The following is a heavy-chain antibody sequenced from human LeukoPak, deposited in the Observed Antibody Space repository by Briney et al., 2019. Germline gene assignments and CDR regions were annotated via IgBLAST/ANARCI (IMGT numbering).Heavy chain of an antibody. D-gene: IGHD6-19*01. CDR3: ARVQIAVAGSPHYGMDV. CDR1: GGSISSYY. Sequence: SETLSLTCTVSGGSISSYYWSWIRQPAGKGLEWIGRIYTTGSTNYNPSLKSRVTMSVDTSKSHFSLKLTSVPAADTAVYYWARVQIAVAGSPHYGMDVWGQGTTVTVSS. J-gene: IGHJ6*02. V-gene: IGHV4-4*07. CDR2: IYTTGST.